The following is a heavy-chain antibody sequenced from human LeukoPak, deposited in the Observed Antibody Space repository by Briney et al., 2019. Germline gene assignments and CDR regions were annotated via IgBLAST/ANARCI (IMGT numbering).Heavy chain of an antibody. V-gene: IGHV4-39*01. D-gene: IGHD5-18*01. CDR1: GDSISSATYY. CDR3: VRHIRGPYNYGFNYFDS. J-gene: IGHJ4*02. Sequence: SETLSLTCTVSGDSISSATYYWGWIRQPPGKGLEWIATMYYSENTYYNPSLQSRVTISVDTSKNQVSLRLSSVTAADTAVYYCVRHIRGPYNYGFNYFDSWGQGTLVTVSS. CDR2: MYYSENT.